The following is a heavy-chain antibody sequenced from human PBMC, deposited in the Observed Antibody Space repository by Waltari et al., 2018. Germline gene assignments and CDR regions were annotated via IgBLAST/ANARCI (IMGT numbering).Heavy chain of an antibody. D-gene: IGHD6-13*01. CDR3: ARGTRAGQQLWN. Sequence: QAQLVQSGAEVKKPGSSVKVSCKAAGGTLSSYAISWVRQAPGQGLEWMGGIIPIFGTANYAQKFQGRVTITTDESTSTAYMELSSLRSEDTAVYYCARGTRAGQQLWNWGQGTLVTVSS. CDR2: IIPIFGTA. V-gene: IGHV1-69*05. CDR1: GGTLSSYA. J-gene: IGHJ4*02.